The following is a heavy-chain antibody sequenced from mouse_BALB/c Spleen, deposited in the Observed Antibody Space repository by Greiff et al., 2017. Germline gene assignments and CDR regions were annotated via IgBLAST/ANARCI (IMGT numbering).Heavy chain of an antibody. CDR1: GFSLTGYG. V-gene: IGHV2-6-7*01. CDR2: IWGDGST. J-gene: IGHJ3*01. Sequence: VQLQQSGPGLVAPSQSLSITCTVSGFSLTGYGVNWVRQPPGKGLEWLGMIWGDGSTDYNSALKSRLSISKDNSKSQVFLKMNSLQTDDTARYYCARAYYYGSSYGFAYWGQGTLVTVSA. CDR3: ARAYYYGSSYGFAY. D-gene: IGHD1-1*01.